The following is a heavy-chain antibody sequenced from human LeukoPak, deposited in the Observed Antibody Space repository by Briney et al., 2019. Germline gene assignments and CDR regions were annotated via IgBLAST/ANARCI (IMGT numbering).Heavy chain of an antibody. J-gene: IGHJ2*01. D-gene: IGHD4-17*01. Sequence: AGGSLRLSCAASGFTFTNYGMTWVRQAPGKGLEWVSVISGSGGSTYYADSVKGRFTISRDNSKNTMYLQMNSLRAEDTAVYYCAKFMGTGDLNYCYFDLWGRGTLVTVSS. CDR2: ISGSGGST. CDR1: GFTFTNYG. CDR3: AKFMGTGDLNYCYFDL. V-gene: IGHV3-23*01.